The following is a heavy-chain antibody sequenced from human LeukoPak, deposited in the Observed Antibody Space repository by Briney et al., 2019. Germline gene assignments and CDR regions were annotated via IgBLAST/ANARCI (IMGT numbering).Heavy chain of an antibody. CDR1: GGSISSYY. D-gene: IGHD4-23*01. Sequence: SETLSLTCTVSGGSISSYYWSWIRQPPGKGLEWIGYIYYSGSTNYNPSLKSRVAISVDTSKNQFSLKLCSVTAADTAVYYCARAPVVTGAFDIWGQGTMVTVSS. CDR2: IYYSGST. V-gene: IGHV4-59*08. CDR3: ARAPVVTGAFDI. J-gene: IGHJ3*02.